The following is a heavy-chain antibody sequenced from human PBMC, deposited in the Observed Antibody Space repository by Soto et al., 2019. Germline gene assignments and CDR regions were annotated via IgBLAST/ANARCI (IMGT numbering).Heavy chain of an antibody. V-gene: IGHV3-23*01. J-gene: IGHJ5*02. D-gene: IGHD3-3*01. Sequence: EVQLLESGGGSVQPGKSLRLSCAASGFTFSSYAMSWVRQAPGKGLEWVSVISGSGGSTYYADSVQGRFTISRDNSKNTLYLQMNNLRAEDTAVYYCAKGLPERRSAYYRYNWFDPWGQGTLVTVSS. CDR2: ISGSGGST. CDR3: AKGLPERRSAYYRYNWFDP. CDR1: GFTFSSYA.